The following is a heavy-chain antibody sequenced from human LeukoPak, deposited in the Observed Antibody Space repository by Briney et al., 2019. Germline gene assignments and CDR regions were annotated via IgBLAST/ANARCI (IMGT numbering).Heavy chain of an antibody. J-gene: IGHJ4*02. CDR1: GFTFSSYA. D-gene: IGHD6-6*01. V-gene: IGHV3-30-3*01. CDR2: ISYDGSNK. Sequence: GGSLRLSRAASGFTFSSYAMHWVRQAPGKGLEWVAVISYDGSNKYYADSVKGRFTISRDNSKNTLYLQMNSLRAEDTAVYYCARPSSLGTLVAFDYWGQGTLVTVSS. CDR3: ARPSSLGTLVAFDY.